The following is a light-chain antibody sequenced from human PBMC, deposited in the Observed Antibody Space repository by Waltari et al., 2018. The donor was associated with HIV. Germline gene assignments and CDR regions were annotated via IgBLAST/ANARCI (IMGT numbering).Light chain of an antibody. CDR1: SSNIGNNY. Sequence: QSVLTQPPSVSAAPGQKVTISCSGSSSNIGNNYVSWYQQLPGTAPKHLIYYINNRPSGMPDRFSGSKSGPSATLAVTGLQTGDEADYYCGTWDSSLSAWVFGGGTKLTVL. V-gene: IGLV1-51*01. J-gene: IGLJ3*02. CDR3: GTWDSSLSAWV. CDR2: YIN.